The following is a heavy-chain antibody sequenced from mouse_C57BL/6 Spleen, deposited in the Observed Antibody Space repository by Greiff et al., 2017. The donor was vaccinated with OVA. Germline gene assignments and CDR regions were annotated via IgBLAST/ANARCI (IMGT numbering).Heavy chain of an antibody. CDR3: ARIGNYYAMDY. D-gene: IGHD2-14*01. CDR2: IYPGSGST. J-gene: IGHJ4*01. V-gene: IGHV1-55*01. CDR1: GYTFTSYW. Sequence: QVQLKQPGAELVKPGASVKMSCKASGYTFTSYWITWVKQRPGQGLEWIGDIYPGSGSTNYNEKFKSKATLTVDTSSSTAYMQLSSLTSEDSAVYYCARIGNYYAMDYWGQGTSVTVSS.